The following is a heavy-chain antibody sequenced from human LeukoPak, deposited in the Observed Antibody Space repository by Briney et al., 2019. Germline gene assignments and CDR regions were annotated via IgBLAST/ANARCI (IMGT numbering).Heavy chain of an antibody. CDR2: IKQDGSEK. Sequence: GGSLRLSCAASGFTFSSYSMNWVRQAPGKGLEWVANIKQDGSEKYYVDSVKGRFTISRDNAKNSLYLQMNSLRAEDTAVYYCARDRKDAWIQLWLYGMDVWGQGTTVTVSS. CDR3: ARDRKDAWIQLWLYGMDV. CDR1: GFTFSSYS. J-gene: IGHJ6*02. V-gene: IGHV3-7*03. D-gene: IGHD5-18*01.